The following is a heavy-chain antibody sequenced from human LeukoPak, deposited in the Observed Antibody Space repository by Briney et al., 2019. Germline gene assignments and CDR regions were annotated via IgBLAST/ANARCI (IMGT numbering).Heavy chain of an antibody. V-gene: IGHV4-39*07. J-gene: IGHJ3*02. CDR3: ARALGAFDI. CDR2: IYYNGNT. CDR1: VGSIGRSSYY. Sequence: SETLSLTCTVSVGSIGRSSYYWGWIRQPPGKGLEWIGNIYYNGNTDYNPSLKSRVTISVDTSKNQFSLKLSSVTAADTAVYYCARALGAFDIWGQGTMVTVSS.